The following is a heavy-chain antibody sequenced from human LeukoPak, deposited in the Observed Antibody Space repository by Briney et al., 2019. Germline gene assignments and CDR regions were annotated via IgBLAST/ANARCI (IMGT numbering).Heavy chain of an antibody. D-gene: IGHD6-13*01. CDR1: GFTFSSYW. Sequence: GGSLRLSCAASGFTFSSYWMSWVRQAPGKGLEWVANIKQDGSEKYYVDSVKGRFTISRDNAKNSLYLQVNSLRAEDTAVYYCVSSWTYYYYMDVWGKGTTVTVSS. J-gene: IGHJ6*03. V-gene: IGHV3-7*01. CDR3: VSSWTYYYYMDV. CDR2: IKQDGSEK.